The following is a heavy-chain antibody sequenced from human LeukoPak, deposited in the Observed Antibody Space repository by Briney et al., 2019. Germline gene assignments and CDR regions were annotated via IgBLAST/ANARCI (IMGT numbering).Heavy chain of an antibody. J-gene: IGHJ4*02. Sequence: GGSLRLSCAASGFTFSNAWMSWVRQAPGKGREWVGRIKSKTDGGTTDYAAPVKGRFTISRDDSKNTLYLQMNSLKTEDTAVYYCTTGPGWKAWLFFWGQGTLVTVSS. CDR3: TTGPGWKAWLFF. CDR1: GFTFSNAW. D-gene: IGHD3-22*01. CDR2: IKSKTDGGTT. V-gene: IGHV3-15*01.